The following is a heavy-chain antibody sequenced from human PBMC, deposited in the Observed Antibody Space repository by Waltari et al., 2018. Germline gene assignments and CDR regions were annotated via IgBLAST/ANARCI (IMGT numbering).Heavy chain of an antibody. J-gene: IGHJ4*02. CDR3: AKGALAGEEFAH. V-gene: IGHV3-43*01. D-gene: IGHD1-1*01. Sequence: EVQLVESGGAVVQPGGSLRLSCAASGFTFDDYTMHWVRQAPGKGLEWASLISWDGDSTYYADSVKGRFTISRDNSKNSLYLQMNSLRIEDSALYFCAKGALAGEEFAHWGQGTVVTVSS. CDR1: GFTFDDYT. CDR2: ISWDGDST.